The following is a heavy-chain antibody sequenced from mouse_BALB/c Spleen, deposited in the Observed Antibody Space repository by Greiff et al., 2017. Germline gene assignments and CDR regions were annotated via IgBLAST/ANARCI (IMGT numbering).Heavy chain of an antibody. D-gene: IGHD2-12*01. CDR2: IDPENGDT. CDR3: DPDYSYDGPLDY. Sequence: EVQLQQSGAELVRSGASVKLSCTASGFNIKDYYMHWVKQRPEQGLEWIGWIDPENGDTEYAPKFQGKATMTADTSSNTAYLQLSSLTSEDTAVYYCDPDYSYDGPLDYWGQGTTLTVSA. V-gene: IGHV14-4*02. J-gene: IGHJ2*01. CDR1: GFNIKDYY.